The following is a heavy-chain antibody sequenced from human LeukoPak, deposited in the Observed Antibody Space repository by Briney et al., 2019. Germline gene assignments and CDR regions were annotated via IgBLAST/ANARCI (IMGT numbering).Heavy chain of an antibody. D-gene: IGHD3-22*01. V-gene: IGHV3-30*18. Sequence: PGRSLRLSCAASGFTFSSYGMHWVRQAPGKGLERVAVISYDGSNKYYADSVKGRFTISRDNSKNTLYLQMNSLRAEDTAVYYCAKDPFGYYDSSGYYFDYWGQGTLVTVSS. CDR3: AKDPFGYYDSSGYYFDY. CDR2: ISYDGSNK. J-gene: IGHJ4*02. CDR1: GFTFSSYG.